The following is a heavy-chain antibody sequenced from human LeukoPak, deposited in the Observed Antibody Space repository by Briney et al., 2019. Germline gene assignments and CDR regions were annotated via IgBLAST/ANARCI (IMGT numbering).Heavy chain of an antibody. D-gene: IGHD4-17*01. CDR2: INPNSGVT. J-gene: IGHJ4*02. CDR3: ARDRDGAQGGY. V-gene: IGHV1-2*02. Sequence: GASVKVSCKASGYSFTDYFMHWVRQAPGQGLEWMGWINPNSGVTNYAQKFQGRVTMTRDTSISTAYMELTRLTSDDTAVYYCARDRDGAQGGYWGQGTLVTVSP. CDR1: GYSFTDYF.